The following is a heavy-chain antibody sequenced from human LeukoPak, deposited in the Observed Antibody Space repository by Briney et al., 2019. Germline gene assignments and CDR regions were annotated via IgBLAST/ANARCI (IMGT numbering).Heavy chain of an antibody. V-gene: IGHV3-23*01. Sequence: GGSLRLSCAASGLTFNNFAMTWVRQAPGKGLEWVSAISGLDETTYYADSVKGRFTISRDISRSTVYLVLRSLRSDDTAVYYCARDQGGSYGIALGYWGQGTLVTVSS. D-gene: IGHD1-26*01. CDR3: ARDQGGSYGIALGY. CDR1: GLTFNNFA. CDR2: ISGLDETT. J-gene: IGHJ4*02.